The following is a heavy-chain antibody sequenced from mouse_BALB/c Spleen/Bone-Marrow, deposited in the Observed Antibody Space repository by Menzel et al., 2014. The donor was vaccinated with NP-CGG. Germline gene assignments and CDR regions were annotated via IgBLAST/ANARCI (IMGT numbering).Heavy chain of an antibody. CDR1: GFSLTSYG. Sequence: VHLAESGPGLVAPSQSLSIPCTISGFSLTSYGVHWVRQPPGKGLEWLTVIWNDGSTTYNSALKSRLTISKDNSKSQVFLKMNSLQTDDTGMYYCAKHGGGYFDYWGQGTSLIVSS. J-gene: IGHJ2*02. CDR3: AKHGGGYFDY. CDR2: IWNDGST. V-gene: IGHV2-6-1*01.